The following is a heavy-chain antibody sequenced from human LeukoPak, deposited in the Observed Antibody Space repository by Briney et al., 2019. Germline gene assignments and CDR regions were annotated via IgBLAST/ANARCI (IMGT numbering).Heavy chain of an antibody. J-gene: IGHJ4*02. CDR1: GFTFSSYA. D-gene: IGHD3-9*01. V-gene: IGHV3-23*01. CDR2: ISGSGGST. Sequence: PGGSLRLSCAASGFTFSSYAMSWVRQAPGKGLEWVSAISGSGGSTYYADSVKGRFTISRDNSKNTLYLQMNSLRAEDTAVYYCANLGARRMTGYYNVEDYWGQGTLVTVSS. CDR3: ANLGARRMTGYYNVEDY.